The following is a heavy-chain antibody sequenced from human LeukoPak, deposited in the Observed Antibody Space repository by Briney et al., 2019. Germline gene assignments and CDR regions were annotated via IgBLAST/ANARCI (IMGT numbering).Heavy chain of an antibody. Sequence: GGSLRLSXAASDLTVIANYMTWVRQAPGKGLECVAVIHSNDDTYYAASVRGRFTISRDTSNHMLYLQMDSLRAEATAVYYCTRGSAAMGDYWGQGTLVTVSS. V-gene: IGHV3-53*01. CDR2: IHSNDDT. D-gene: IGHD5-18*01. J-gene: IGHJ4*02. CDR1: DLTVIANY. CDR3: TRGSAAMGDY.